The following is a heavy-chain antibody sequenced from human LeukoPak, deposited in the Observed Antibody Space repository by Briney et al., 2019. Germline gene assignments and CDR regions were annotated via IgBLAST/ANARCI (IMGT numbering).Heavy chain of an antibody. Sequence: TSETLSLTCTVSGGSISSSSYYWGWIRQPPGKGLEWIGSIYYSGSTYYNPSLKSRVTISVDTSKNQFSLKLSSVTAADTAVYYCARHVSGAAAGISKSHNWFDPWGQGTLVTVSS. D-gene: IGHD6-13*01. CDR1: GGSISSSSYY. CDR2: IYYSGST. CDR3: ARHVSGAAAGISKSHNWFDP. J-gene: IGHJ5*02. V-gene: IGHV4-39*01.